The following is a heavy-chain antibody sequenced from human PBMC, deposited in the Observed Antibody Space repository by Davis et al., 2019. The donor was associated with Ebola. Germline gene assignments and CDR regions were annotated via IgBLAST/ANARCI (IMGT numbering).Heavy chain of an antibody. J-gene: IGHJ6*04. V-gene: IGHV6-1*01. CDR1: GDSVSSGG. CDR3: ARGWLRVGMDV. CDR2: TYYSSKWYY. Sequence: HSQTLSLTCAISGDSVSSGGWNWIRQSPSRGLEWLGRTYYSSKWYYDYAPSVVGRISINADTSKNHFSLQLNSVTPEDTAMYYCARGWLRVGMDVWGEGTTVTVSS. D-gene: IGHD5-18*01.